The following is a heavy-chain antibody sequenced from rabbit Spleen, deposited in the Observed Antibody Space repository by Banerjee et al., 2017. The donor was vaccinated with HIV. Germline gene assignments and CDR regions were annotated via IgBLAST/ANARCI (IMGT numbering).Heavy chain of an antibody. J-gene: IGHJ4*01. CDR3: AKNFAL. CDR2: ITTGDGNT. Sequence: QSVEESGGGLVQPGGSLTLSCKASGFSLSSYGVSWVRQAPGEGLEWIGTITTGDGNTQYASWAKGRFSISKTSSTTVTLQMTSLTVADTATYFCAKNFALWGQGTLVTVS. V-gene: IGHV1S40*01. CDR1: GFSLSSYG.